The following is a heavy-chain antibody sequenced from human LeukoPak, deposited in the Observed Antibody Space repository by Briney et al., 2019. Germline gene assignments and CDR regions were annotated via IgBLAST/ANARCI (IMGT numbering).Heavy chain of an antibody. CDR2: INPNSGGT. J-gene: IGHJ3*02. Sequence: ASVKASCKASGYTFTGHYMHWVRQAPGQGLEWMGWINPNSGGTNYAQKFQGRVTMTRDTSINTAYMELSRLRSDDTAVYYCARKHPWDAFDIWGQGTMVTVSS. CDR3: ARKHPWDAFDI. CDR1: GYTFTGHY. D-gene: IGHD2-21*01. V-gene: IGHV1-2*02.